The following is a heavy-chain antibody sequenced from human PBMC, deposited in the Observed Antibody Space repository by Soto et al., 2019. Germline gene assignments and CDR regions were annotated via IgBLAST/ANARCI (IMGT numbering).Heavy chain of an antibody. Sequence: VGSLRLSCVASGFNFKKFAMSWVRQAPGEGLEWVSGISCCGGSTSYADSVKGRFSIARDDSTNTLSLQMNNLRVEDTAQYYCAKADGEQWLLPHLDKWGQGTLVTVFS. CDR1: GFNFKKFA. CDR3: AKADGEQWLLPHLDK. V-gene: IGHV3-23*01. D-gene: IGHD6-19*01. J-gene: IGHJ4*02. CDR2: ISCCGGST.